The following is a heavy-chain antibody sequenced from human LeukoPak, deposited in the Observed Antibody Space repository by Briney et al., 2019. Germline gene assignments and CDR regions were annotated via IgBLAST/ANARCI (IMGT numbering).Heavy chain of an antibody. CDR3: ARDWYSSVYYYYMDV. D-gene: IGHD6-19*01. Sequence: ASLTDSSMASGYTFTSYGISWVRQAPGQGLEWMGWISAYNGNTNYAQKLQGRVTMTTDTSTSTVYMEPRSLRSDDTAVYYCARDWYSSVYYYYMDVWGKGTTVTVSS. V-gene: IGHV1-18*01. CDR1: GYTFTSYG. J-gene: IGHJ6*03. CDR2: ISAYNGNT.